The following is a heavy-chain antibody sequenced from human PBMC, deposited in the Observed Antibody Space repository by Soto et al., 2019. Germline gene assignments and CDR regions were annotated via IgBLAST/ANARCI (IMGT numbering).Heavy chain of an antibody. CDR1: GGSFSGYY. CDR3: ARGSHYDFSSGYADSLDV. V-gene: IGHV4-34*01. CDR2: INHSGNT. D-gene: IGHD3-3*01. J-gene: IGHJ3*01. Sequence: SETLSLTCAVYGGSFSGYYWSWFRQPPGKGLEWIGEINHSGNTNYNPSLKSRVTVSVDTSKNQFSLKIYSMTAADTAIYFCARGSHYDFSSGYADSLDVWGQGPMVTVSS.